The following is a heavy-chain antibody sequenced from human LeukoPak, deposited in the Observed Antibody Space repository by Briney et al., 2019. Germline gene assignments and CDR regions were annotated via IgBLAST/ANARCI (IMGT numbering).Heavy chain of an antibody. CDR1: GGSISSYY. CDR2: IYHSGNT. CDR3: ARDKGEYYDSSGYLDY. Sequence: SETLSLTCTVSGGSISSYYWSWIRQPPGKGLEWIRYIYHSGNTNYNPSLKSRVTISVDTSKNQFPLKLSSVTAADTAMYYCARDKGEYYDSSGYLDYWGQGTLVTVSS. J-gene: IGHJ4*02. D-gene: IGHD3-22*01. V-gene: IGHV4-59*01.